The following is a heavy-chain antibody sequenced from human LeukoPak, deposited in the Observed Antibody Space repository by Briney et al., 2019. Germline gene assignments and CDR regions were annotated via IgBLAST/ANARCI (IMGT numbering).Heavy chain of an antibody. J-gene: IGHJ6*02. D-gene: IGHD5-12*01. CDR3: ARANRGYSGYVYGMDV. CDR1: GGSISSYY. V-gene: IGHV4-59*01. Sequence: SGTLSLTCTVSGGSISSYYWSWIRQPPGKGLEWIGYIYYSGSTNYNPSLKSRVTISVDTSKNQFSLNLNSVTAADTAVYYCARANRGYSGYVYGMDVWGQGTTVTVSS. CDR2: IYYSGST.